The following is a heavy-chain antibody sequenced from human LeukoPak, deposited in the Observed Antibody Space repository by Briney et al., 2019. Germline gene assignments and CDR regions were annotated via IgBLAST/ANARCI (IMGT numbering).Heavy chain of an antibody. J-gene: IGHJ4*02. CDR2: IYYSVRT. CDR3: ARDSASSGWTFDY. Sequence: SETLSLTCSVSGASISSHYWSWIRQPPGKGLEWIGYIYYSVRTNYNPSLKSRVTISVDMPNNQFSLKMSSVTAADTAVYYCARDSASSGWTFDYWGQGTLVTVSS. D-gene: IGHD6-19*01. V-gene: IGHV4-59*11. CDR1: GASISSHY.